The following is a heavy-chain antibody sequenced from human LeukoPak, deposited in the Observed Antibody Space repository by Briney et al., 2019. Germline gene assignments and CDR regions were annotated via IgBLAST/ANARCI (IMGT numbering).Heavy chain of an antibody. J-gene: IGHJ6*03. Sequence: GSLRLSCAASGFTFDDYAMHWVRQPPGKGLEWIGYIYYSGSTNYNPSLKSRVTISVDTSKNQFSLKLSSVTAADTAVYYCARGWGYSNGYYYYYMDVWGKGTTVTVSS. V-gene: IGHV4-59*12. CDR3: ARGWGYSNGYYYYYMDV. CDR2: IYYSGST. CDR1: GFTFDDYA. D-gene: IGHD4-11*01.